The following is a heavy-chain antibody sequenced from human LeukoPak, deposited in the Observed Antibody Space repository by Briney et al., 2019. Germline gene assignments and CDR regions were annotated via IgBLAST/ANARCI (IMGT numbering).Heavy chain of an antibody. CDR3: ARGVGQDY. Sequence: KASETLSLTCAVYGGSFSGYYWSWIRQPPGKGLEWIGEINHSGSTNYNPSLKSRVTISVDTSKNQFSLKLSSVTAADTAVYYCARGVGQDYWGQGTLVTVSS. CDR1: GGSFSGYY. D-gene: IGHD1-26*01. J-gene: IGHJ4*02. V-gene: IGHV4-34*01. CDR2: INHSGST.